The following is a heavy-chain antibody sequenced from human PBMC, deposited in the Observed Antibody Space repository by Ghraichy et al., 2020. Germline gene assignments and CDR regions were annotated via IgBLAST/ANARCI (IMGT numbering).Heavy chain of an antibody. CDR2: ISSSSNYM. J-gene: IGHJ6*02. CDR1: GFTFSSYT. V-gene: IGHV3-21*01. Sequence: GGSLRLSCAASGFTFSSYTMTWVRQAPGKGLKWVSVISSSSNYMYYADSVKGRFTISRDNAKNSLSLQMDSLRAEDTAVYYCAREVGSGSYTRGMDVWGQGTTVTVSS. D-gene: IGHD3-10*01. CDR3: AREVGSGSYTRGMDV.